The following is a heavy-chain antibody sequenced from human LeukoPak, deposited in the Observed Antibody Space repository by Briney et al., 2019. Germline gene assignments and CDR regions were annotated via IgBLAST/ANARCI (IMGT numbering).Heavy chain of an antibody. CDR1: GYTFTSYG. V-gene: IGHV1-18*01. CDR2: ISAYNGNT. J-gene: IGHJ4*02. CDR3: AREYSGYDWGHFDY. Sequence: ASVKVSCKASGYTFTSYGITWVRQAPGQGLEWMGWISAYNGNTNYAQKLQGRVTMTTHTSTSTAYMELRSLRSDDTAVYYCAREYSGYDWGHFDYWGQGTLVTVSS. D-gene: IGHD5-12*01.